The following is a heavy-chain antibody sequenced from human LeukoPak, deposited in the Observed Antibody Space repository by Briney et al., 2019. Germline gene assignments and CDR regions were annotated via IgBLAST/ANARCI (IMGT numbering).Heavy chain of an antibody. J-gene: IGHJ6*03. CDR3: ANHNNDRSSTRYYYYYYYMDV. V-gene: IGHV3-23*01. D-gene: IGHD2-2*01. CDR1: GFTFSSYA. CDR2: ISGSGGST. Sequence: GGSLRLSCAASGFTFSSYAMSWVRQAPGKGLEWVSAISGSGGSTYYADSVKGRFTISRDNSKNTLYLQMNSLRAEDTAVYYCANHNNDRSSTRYYYYYYYMDVWGKGTTVTVSS.